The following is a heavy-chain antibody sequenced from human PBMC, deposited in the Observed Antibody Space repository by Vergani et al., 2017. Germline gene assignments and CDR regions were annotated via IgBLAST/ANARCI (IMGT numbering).Heavy chain of an antibody. D-gene: IGHD6-13*01. Sequence: VQLLESGGGLVQPGGSLRLSCAASGFTFSSYAMSWVRQAPGKGLEWVAVISYDGSNKYYADSVKGRFTISRDNSKNTLYLQMNSLRAEDTAVYYCARVPDSSWYWVSWYFDLWGRGTLVTVSS. CDR1: GFTFSSYA. CDR3: ARVPDSSWYWVSWYFDL. J-gene: IGHJ2*01. CDR2: ISYDGSNK. V-gene: IGHV3-30-3*01.